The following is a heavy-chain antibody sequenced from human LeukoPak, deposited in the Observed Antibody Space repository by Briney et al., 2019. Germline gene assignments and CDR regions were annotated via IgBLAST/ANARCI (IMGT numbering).Heavy chain of an antibody. CDR1: GYTFTGYY. V-gene: IGHV1-2*02. Sequence: ASVKVSCKASGYTFTGYYMHWVRQAPGQGLEWMGWINPNSGGTNYAQKFQGRVTMTRDTSISTASMELSRLRSDATAVYYCARGGNHKSYQLLRFDYWGQGTLVTVSS. CDR3: ARGGNHKSYQLLRFDY. J-gene: IGHJ4*02. D-gene: IGHD2-2*01. CDR2: INPNSGGT.